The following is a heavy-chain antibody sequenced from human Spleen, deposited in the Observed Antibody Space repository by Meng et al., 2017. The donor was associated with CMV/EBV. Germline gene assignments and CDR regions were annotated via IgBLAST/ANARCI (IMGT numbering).Heavy chain of an antibody. CDR2: IYWNDDK. J-gene: IGHJ3*02. CDR3: AHRLDSSGYDDAFDI. V-gene: IGHV2-5*01. CDR1: EFSLSTSGVA. D-gene: IGHD3-22*01. Sequence: SGPTLVKPTQTLTLTCTFSEFSLSTSGVAVGWIRQPPGKALEWLALIYWNDDKRYSPSLKSRRTITKDTSKNQVVLTMTNMDPVDTATYYCAHRLDSSGYDDAFDIWGQGTMVTVSS.